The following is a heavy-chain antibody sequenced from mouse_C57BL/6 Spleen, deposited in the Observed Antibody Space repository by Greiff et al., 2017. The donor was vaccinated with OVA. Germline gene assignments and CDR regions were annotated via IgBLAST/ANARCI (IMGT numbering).Heavy chain of an antibody. D-gene: IGHD1-1*01. V-gene: IGHV1-59*01. CDR2: IDPSDSYT. J-gene: IGHJ4*01. CDR1: GYTFTSYW. Sequence: QVQLQQPGAELVRPGTSVKLSCKASGYTFTSYWMHWVKQRPGQGLEWIGVIDPSDSYTNYNQKFKGKATLTVDTSSSTAYMQLSSLTSEDSAVDYCARSFITTVVDAMDYWGQGTSVTVSS. CDR3: ARSFITTVVDAMDY.